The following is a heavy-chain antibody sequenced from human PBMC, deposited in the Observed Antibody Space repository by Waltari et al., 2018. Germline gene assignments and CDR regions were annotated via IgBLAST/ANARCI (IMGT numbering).Heavy chain of an antibody. CDR3: ARDSSSWYSTAFDI. V-gene: IGHV1-69*05. Sequence: VQLEQSVADGLKPRSSGKVSCTASGGTFSSYALSWVRQAPGQGLEWMGGIIPIFGTANYAQKFQGRVTITTDESTSTAYMELSSLRSEDTAVYYCARDSSSWYSTAFDIWGQGTMVTVSS. D-gene: IGHD6-13*01. CDR1: GGTFSSYA. CDR2: IIPIFGTA. J-gene: IGHJ3*02.